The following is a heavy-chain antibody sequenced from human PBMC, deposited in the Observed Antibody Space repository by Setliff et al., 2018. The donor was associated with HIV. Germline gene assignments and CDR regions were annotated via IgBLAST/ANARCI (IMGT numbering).Heavy chain of an antibody. CDR3: ARGGTVSADFDS. Sequence: SETLSLTCTVSGGSISSGDYFLSWIRQAPGKGLEWIGCTYYSGSAYYNPSLQSRVTISVDTSKNQVSLKLNSMTAADTAVYFCARGGTVSADFDSWGQGTLVTVSS. D-gene: IGHD6-19*01. CDR2: TYYSGSA. CDR1: GGSISSGDYF. V-gene: IGHV4-30-4*08. J-gene: IGHJ4*02.